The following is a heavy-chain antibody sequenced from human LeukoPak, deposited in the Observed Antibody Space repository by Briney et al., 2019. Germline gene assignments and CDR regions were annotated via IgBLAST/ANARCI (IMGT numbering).Heavy chain of an antibody. D-gene: IGHD3-22*01. Sequence: SETLSLTCAVSGYSISSDYYWGWIRQPPGKGLEWIGNVDPSGSTYYNPSLKSRATISLDTSKKQFSLKLSSVTAADTAVYYCARHAYYYDSSGDLGIWGQGTMVTVSS. J-gene: IGHJ3*02. CDR2: VDPSGST. CDR1: GYSISSDYY. V-gene: IGHV4-38-2*01. CDR3: ARHAYYYDSSGDLGI.